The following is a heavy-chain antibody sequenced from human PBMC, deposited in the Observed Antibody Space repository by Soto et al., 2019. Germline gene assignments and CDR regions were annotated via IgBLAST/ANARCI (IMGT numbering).Heavy chain of an antibody. CDR1: GGSISSGDYY. Sequence: SETLSLTCTVSGGSISSGDYYWSWIRQPPGKGLEWIGYIYYSGSTYYNPSLKSRVTISVDTSKNQFSLKLSSVTAADTAVYYCARGTPSLTRNYYDSSGIRRTMDYYYGMDVWGQGTTVTVSS. D-gene: IGHD3-22*01. V-gene: IGHV4-30-4*01. CDR3: ARGTPSLTRNYYDSSGIRRTMDYYYGMDV. J-gene: IGHJ6*02. CDR2: IYYSGST.